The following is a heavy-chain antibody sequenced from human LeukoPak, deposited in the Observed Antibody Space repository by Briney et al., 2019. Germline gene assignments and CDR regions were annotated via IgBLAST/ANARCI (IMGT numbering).Heavy chain of an antibody. V-gene: IGHV4-59*12. CDR1: GGSISSYY. J-gene: IGHJ6*03. Sequence: RASETLSLTCTVSGGSISSYYWSWIRQPPGKGLEWIGNIYYSGSTNYNPSLKSRVTISVDTSKNQFSLKLSSVTAADTAVYYCARESRRIAAAGPSYYMDVWGRGTTVTVSS. CDR2: IYYSGST. D-gene: IGHD6-13*01. CDR3: ARESRRIAAAGPSYYMDV.